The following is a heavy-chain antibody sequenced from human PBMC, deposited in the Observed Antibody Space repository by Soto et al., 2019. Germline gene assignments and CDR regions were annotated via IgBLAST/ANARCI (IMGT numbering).Heavy chain of an antibody. J-gene: IGHJ3*02. Sequence: QVQLQESGPGLVKPSQTLSLTCTVSGGSISSGGYYWSWIRQHPGKGLEWIGYIYYSGSTYYNPSLKSRVTISVDTSKTQFSLKLSSVTAADTAVYYCVGTVVVPAASPHAFDIWGQGTMVTVSS. D-gene: IGHD2-2*01. CDR3: VGTVVVPAASPHAFDI. V-gene: IGHV4-31*03. CDR1: GGSISSGGYY. CDR2: IYYSGST.